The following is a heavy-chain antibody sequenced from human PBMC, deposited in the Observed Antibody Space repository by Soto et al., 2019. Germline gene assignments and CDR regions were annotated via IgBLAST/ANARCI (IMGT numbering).Heavy chain of an antibody. Sequence: EVQLLESGGGLVQPGGSLRLSCAASGFTFSSYAMSWVRQAPGKGLEWVSAISGSGGSTYYADSVKGRFTISRDNSKTTLYLQMNSLRAEDTAVYYCAKEVPGFDYYDSSGQPGYFDYWGQGTLVTVSS. CDR1: GFTFSSYA. D-gene: IGHD3-22*01. V-gene: IGHV3-23*01. J-gene: IGHJ4*02. CDR2: ISGSGGST. CDR3: AKEVPGFDYYDSSGQPGYFDY.